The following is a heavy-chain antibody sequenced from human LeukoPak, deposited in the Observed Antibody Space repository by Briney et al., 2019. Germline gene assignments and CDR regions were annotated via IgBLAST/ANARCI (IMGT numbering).Heavy chain of an antibody. J-gene: IGHJ4*02. V-gene: IGHV3-23*01. Sequence: GGSLRLSCAASGFTFSSYAMSWVRQAPGKGLEWVSAISGSGDSTYYGDSVKGRFTISRDNSKNTLHLQMNSLRAEDTAVYYCAKTRPLDSSSWSHGDYWGQGTLVTVSS. D-gene: IGHD6-13*01. CDR1: GFTFSSYA. CDR3: AKTRPLDSSSWSHGDY. CDR2: ISGSGDST.